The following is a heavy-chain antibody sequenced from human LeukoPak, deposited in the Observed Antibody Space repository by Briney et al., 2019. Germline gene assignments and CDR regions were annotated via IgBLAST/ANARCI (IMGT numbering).Heavy chain of an antibody. CDR1: GGSFSGYY. D-gene: IGHD6-13*01. CDR2: INHSGST. Sequence: SETLSLTCAVYGGSFSGYYWSWIRQPPGKGLEWNGEINHSGSTNYNPALKSRVTISVDTSKSQSSLKLSSVTAADPAVYYCARYIAAAGPFDYWGQGTLVTVSS. CDR3: ARYIAAAGPFDY. V-gene: IGHV4-34*01. J-gene: IGHJ4*02.